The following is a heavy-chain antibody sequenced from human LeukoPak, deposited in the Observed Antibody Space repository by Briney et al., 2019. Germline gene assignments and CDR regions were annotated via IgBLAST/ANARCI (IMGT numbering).Heavy chain of an antibody. CDR2: INHSGNT. D-gene: IGHD5-24*01. Sequence: SETLSLTCAVYGGSFSGYYWSWIRQPPGKGLEWIGEINHSGNTNYNPSLKSRVTISVDTSKNQFSLKLSSVTAADTAVYYCAREKMATGPNYFDYWGQGTLVTVSS. V-gene: IGHV4-34*01. CDR3: AREKMATGPNYFDY. CDR1: GGSFSGYY. J-gene: IGHJ4*02.